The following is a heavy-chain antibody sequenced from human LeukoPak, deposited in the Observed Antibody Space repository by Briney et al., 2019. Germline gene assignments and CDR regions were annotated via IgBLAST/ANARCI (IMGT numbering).Heavy chain of an antibody. J-gene: IGHJ4*02. Sequence: GGSLRLSCAASGFTFSSYGMHWVRQAPGKGLEWVAFIRYDESKKFYGDSVKGRFTISRDNSKNTLYLQMNSLRTEDTAVYYCAKSHLPNAYSGTYYCDYWGQGTLVTVSS. CDR1: GFTFSSYG. D-gene: IGHD1-26*01. V-gene: IGHV3-30*02. CDR2: IRYDESKK. CDR3: AKSHLPNAYSGTYYCDY.